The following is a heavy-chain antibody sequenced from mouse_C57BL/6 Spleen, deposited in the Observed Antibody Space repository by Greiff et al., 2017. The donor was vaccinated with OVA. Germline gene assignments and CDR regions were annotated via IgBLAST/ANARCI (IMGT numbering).Heavy chain of an antibody. CDR2: IYPSDSET. CDR3: AREGGYGSREFAY. J-gene: IGHJ3*01. CDR1: GYTFTSYW. Sequence: QVQLQQPGAELVRPGSSVKLSCKASGYTFTSYWMDWVKQRPGQGLEWIGNIYPSDSETHYNQKFKDKATLTVDKSSSTAYMQLSSLTSEDSAVYYCAREGGYGSREFAYWGQGTLGTVSA. V-gene: IGHV1-61*01. D-gene: IGHD1-1*01.